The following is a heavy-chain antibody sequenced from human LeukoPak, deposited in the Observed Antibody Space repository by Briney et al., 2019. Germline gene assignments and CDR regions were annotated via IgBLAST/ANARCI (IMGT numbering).Heavy chain of an antibody. CDR1: GYTFTSYG. D-gene: IGHD3-3*01. J-gene: IGHJ6*03. V-gene: IGHV1-18*01. Sequence: ASVKVSCKASGYTFTSYGISWVRQAPGQGREWMGWISAYNGNTNYAQKLQGRVTITTDTSTSTAYMELRSLRSDDTAVYYCAREADFWSGYNYYYYYMDVWGKGTTVTVSS. CDR2: ISAYNGNT. CDR3: AREADFWSGYNYYYYYMDV.